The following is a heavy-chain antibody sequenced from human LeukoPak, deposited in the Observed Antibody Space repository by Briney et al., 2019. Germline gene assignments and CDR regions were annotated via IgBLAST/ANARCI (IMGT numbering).Heavy chain of an antibody. Sequence: SETLSLTCTVSGGSISSYYWSWIRQPPGKGLEWIGYIYYSGSTNYNPSLKSRVTISVDTSKNQFSLKLSSVTAADTAVYYCARTTEAHSWRTRYYDYYMDVWGKGTAVTVSS. V-gene: IGHV4-59*01. CDR2: IYYSGST. CDR3: ARTTEAHSWRTRYYDYYMDV. J-gene: IGHJ6*03. D-gene: IGHD6-13*01. CDR1: GGSISSYY.